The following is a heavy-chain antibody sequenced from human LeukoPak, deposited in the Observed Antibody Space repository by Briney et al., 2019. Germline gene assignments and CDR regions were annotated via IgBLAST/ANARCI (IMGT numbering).Heavy chain of an antibody. Sequence: GGSLRLSCAVSGFTFRSYALTWVRQAPGKGLEWVSVISASGGTTYYADPVKGRFTISRDTSKDTVYLQMHSLRAEDTALYYCAKGDVLPSYPTFDYWGQGTLVTVSS. CDR1: GFTFRSYA. J-gene: IGHJ4*02. CDR2: ISASGGTT. D-gene: IGHD3-9*01. CDR3: AKGDVLPSYPTFDY. V-gene: IGHV3-23*01.